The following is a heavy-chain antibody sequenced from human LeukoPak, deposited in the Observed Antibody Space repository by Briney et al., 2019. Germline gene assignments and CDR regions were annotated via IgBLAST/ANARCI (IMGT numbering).Heavy chain of an antibody. CDR1: GFTFSSYW. V-gene: IGHV3-74*01. D-gene: IGHD6-6*01. Sequence: PGGSLRLSCAASGFTFSSYWMHWVRQAPGKGLVWVSRINTDGSSTSYADSVKGRFTISRDNAKNTLYLQMNSLRAEDTAVYYCARELLVGSIAADYWGQGTLVTVSS. CDR3: ARELLVGSIAADY. J-gene: IGHJ4*02. CDR2: INTDGSST.